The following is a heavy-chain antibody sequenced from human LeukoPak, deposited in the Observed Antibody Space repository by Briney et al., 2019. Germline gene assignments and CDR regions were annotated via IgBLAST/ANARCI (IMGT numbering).Heavy chain of an antibody. D-gene: IGHD4-17*01. Sequence: VGSLRLSCAASGFTFSSYSMNWVRQAPGKGLEWVSSISSSSSYIYYADSVKGRFTISRDNAKNSLYLQMNSLRAEDTAVYYCARGGTVTSTLYYYGMDVWGQGTTVTVSS. CDR1: GFTFSSYS. CDR2: ISSSSSYI. CDR3: ARGGTVTSTLYYYGMDV. V-gene: IGHV3-21*01. J-gene: IGHJ6*02.